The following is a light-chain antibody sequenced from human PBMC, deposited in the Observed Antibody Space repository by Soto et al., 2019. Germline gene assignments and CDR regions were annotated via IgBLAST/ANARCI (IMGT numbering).Light chain of an antibody. Sequence: QSALTQPASVSGSPGQSITISCTGTSSDVGSYNLVSWYQQHPGKAPKLMIYEGSKWPSGVSNRFSGSKSGNTASLTISGLQAEDEADYYGCSYAGSSTYVFGTGTKVTVL. CDR3: CSYAGSSTYV. CDR1: SSDVGSYNL. V-gene: IGLV2-23*01. CDR2: EGS. J-gene: IGLJ1*01.